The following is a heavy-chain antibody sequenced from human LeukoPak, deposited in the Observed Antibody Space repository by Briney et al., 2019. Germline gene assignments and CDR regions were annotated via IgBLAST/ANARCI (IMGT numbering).Heavy chain of an antibody. V-gene: IGHV4-61*01. CDR1: GGSVSSGSYY. D-gene: IGHD1-26*01. CDR2: IYYSGST. CDR3: ARGQVGATTSTLPGY. J-gene: IGHJ4*02. Sequence: SETLSLTCTVSGGSVSSGSYYWSWIRQPPGKGLEWIGYIYYSGSTNYNPSLKSRVTISVDTSKNQFSLKLSSVTAADTAVYYCARGQVGATTSTLPGYWGQGTLVTVSS.